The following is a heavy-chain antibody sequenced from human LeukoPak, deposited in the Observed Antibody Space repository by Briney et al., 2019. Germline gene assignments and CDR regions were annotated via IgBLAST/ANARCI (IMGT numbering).Heavy chain of an antibody. J-gene: IGHJ4*02. V-gene: IGHV3-23*01. CDR1: GFTFSSNA. D-gene: IGHD1-26*01. Sequence: GGSLRLSWAASGFTFSSNAMSWVRQAPGKGLEWVSAISGSGGSTYYADSVKGRFTISRDNSKNTLYLQMNSLRAEDTAVYYCALSGSDLPISVGYYFDYWGQGTLVTVSS. CDR3: ALSGSDLPISVGYYFDY. CDR2: ISGSGGST.